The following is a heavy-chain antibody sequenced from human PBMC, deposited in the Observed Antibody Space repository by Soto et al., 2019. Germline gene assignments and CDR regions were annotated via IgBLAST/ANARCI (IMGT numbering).Heavy chain of an antibody. CDR1: GGSINNGDYY. V-gene: IGHV4-39*02. D-gene: IGHD4-17*01. CDR3: ARPRPSDYGDYTGYFDY. J-gene: IGHJ4*02. Sequence: PSETLSLTCTVSGGSINNGDYYWGWIRQPPGKGLEWIGSIYYSGSTYYNPSLKSRVTISVDTSKNHFSLKLGSVTAADTAVYYCARPRPSDYGDYTGYFDYWGQGTLVTVSS. CDR2: IYYSGST.